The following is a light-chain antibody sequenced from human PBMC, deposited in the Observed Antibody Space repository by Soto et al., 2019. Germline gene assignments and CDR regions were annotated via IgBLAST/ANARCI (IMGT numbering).Light chain of an antibody. CDR3: QQYGSSPLYT. V-gene: IGKV3-20*01. CDR1: QSIGLA. J-gene: IGKJ2*01. CDR2: GAS. Sequence: EIVLTQSPATLSLSPGERATLSCRASQSIGLAIAWYQHKPGQAPRLLIYGASSRATGIPDRFSGGGSGTDFTLTISRLEPEDFAVYYCQQYGSSPLYTFGQGTKVDIK.